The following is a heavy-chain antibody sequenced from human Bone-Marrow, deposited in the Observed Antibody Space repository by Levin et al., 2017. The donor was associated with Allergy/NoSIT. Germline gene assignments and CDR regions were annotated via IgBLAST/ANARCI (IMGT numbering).Heavy chain of an antibody. CDR2: IPTVGPKT. D-gene: IGHD5-12*01. J-gene: IGHJ5*01. Sequence: GGSLRLSCAASGFTFSAFAMSWVRQAPGKGLEWVASIPTVGPKTYYADSVKGRFTISRDNSKNTVSLQMDSLTVQDTAVYYCTKPGAYIGDFDSWGQGTLVTVSS. CDR1: GFTFSAFA. CDR3: TKPGAYIGDFDS. V-gene: IGHV3-23*01.